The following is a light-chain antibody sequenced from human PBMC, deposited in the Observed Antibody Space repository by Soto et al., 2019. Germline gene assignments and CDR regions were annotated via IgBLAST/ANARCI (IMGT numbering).Light chain of an antibody. Sequence: EIVLTQSPGTLSLSPGERATLSCTASQSLSGNYLAWYQQKPGQAPRLLIYGASSRATGIPDRFSGSGSGTDFTLTISRLEPEDFAVYYCQQYGLSPWTFGQGTKVEIK. CDR3: QQYGLSPWT. CDR2: GAS. V-gene: IGKV3-20*01. J-gene: IGKJ1*01. CDR1: QSLSGNY.